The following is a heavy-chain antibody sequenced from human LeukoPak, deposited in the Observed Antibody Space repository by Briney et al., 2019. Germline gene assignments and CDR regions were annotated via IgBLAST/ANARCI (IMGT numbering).Heavy chain of an antibody. D-gene: IGHD1-26*01. J-gene: IGHJ4*02. CDR2: MNPNSGNT. V-gene: IGHV1-8*03. CDR3: ARGPRLHYPDY. CDR1: GYTFASYD. Sequence: ASVKVSCMASGYTFASYDINWVRQATGQGLEWMGWMNPNSGNTGYARKFQGRVTITRNTSISTAYMELSSLGSEDTAVYYCARGPRLHYPDYWGQGTLVTVSS.